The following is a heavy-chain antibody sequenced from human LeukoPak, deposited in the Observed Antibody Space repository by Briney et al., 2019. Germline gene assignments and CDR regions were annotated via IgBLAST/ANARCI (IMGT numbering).Heavy chain of an antibody. J-gene: IGHJ4*02. Sequence: ASVKVSCKASGYIFNNFDINWVRQAPGQGLEWMGWMSPVSGIGGSAQRFQGRVTLARDTSISTAYMEVSNLRSDDTAFYYCARAPMGTAALYWGQGTLVTVSS. CDR3: ARAPMGTAALY. V-gene: IGHV1-8*01. D-gene: IGHD2-2*01. CDR1: GYIFNNFD. CDR2: MSPVSGIG.